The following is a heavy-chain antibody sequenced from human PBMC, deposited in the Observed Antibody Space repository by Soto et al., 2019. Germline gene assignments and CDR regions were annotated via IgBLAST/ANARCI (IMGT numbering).Heavy chain of an antibody. CDR1: GYTFTGYY. J-gene: IGHJ4*02. CDR3: ARDCTNGVCYIFDY. V-gene: IGHV1-2*04. CDR2: INPNSGGT. Sequence: ASVKVSCKASGYTFTGYYMHWVRQAPGQGLEWMGWINPNSGGTNYAQKFQGWVTMTRDTSISTAYMELSRLRSDDTAVYYCARDCTNGVCYIFDYWGQGTLVTV. D-gene: IGHD2-8*01.